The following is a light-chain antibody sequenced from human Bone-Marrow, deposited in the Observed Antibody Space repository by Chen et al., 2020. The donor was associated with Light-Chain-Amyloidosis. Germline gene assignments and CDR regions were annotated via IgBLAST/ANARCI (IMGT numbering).Light chain of an antibody. CDR1: QPISSNY. J-gene: IGKJ4*01. CDR3: QQYGTSPLT. Sequence: EIVLTQSPGTLSLSPGEGANLYCRASQPISSNYLTWYQQKVGQAPRLLIYGSSSRATGIPDRCTGSGSGTDVTLTISRLEPEDFAMYYCQQYGTSPLTFGGGTKGEI. CDR2: GSS. V-gene: IGKV3-20*01.